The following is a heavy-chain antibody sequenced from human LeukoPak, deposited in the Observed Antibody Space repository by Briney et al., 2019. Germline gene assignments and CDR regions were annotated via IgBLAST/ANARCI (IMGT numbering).Heavy chain of an antibody. CDR1: GFTFSSYE. D-gene: IGHD3-10*01. CDR2: ISSSGSTI. V-gene: IGHV3-48*03. Sequence: GVSLRLSCAASGFTFSSYERNWVRQTPGKGLEWVSYISSSGSTIYYADSVRGRFTISTDNAKNSLYLQMNSLRAEDTAVYYCARDPIRGVMKGNYFDYWGQGTLVTVSS. CDR3: ARDPIRGVMKGNYFDY. J-gene: IGHJ4*02.